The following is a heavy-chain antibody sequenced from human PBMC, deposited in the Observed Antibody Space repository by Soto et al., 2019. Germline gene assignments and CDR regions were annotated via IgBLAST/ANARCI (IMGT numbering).Heavy chain of an antibody. D-gene: IGHD3-3*01. CDR3: APRVLRTFFGLVTTTATYFHF. CDR1: GFSLTTSGVG. CDR2: IFWDDDK. V-gene: IGHV2-5*02. Sequence: QITLNESGPTPVKPRQTLTLTCTFSGFSLTTSGVGVGWIHQSPGKAPEWLALIFWDDDKRYSTSLNSRLTITKETCKNQVVLTMADLDPADTATYYCAPRVLRTFFGLVTTTATYFHFWGQGTPVAVSS. J-gene: IGHJ4*02.